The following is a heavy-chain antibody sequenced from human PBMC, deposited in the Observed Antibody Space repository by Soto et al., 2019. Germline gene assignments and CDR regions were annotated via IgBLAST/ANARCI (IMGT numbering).Heavy chain of an antibody. V-gene: IGHV3-23*01. D-gene: IGHD6-19*01. J-gene: IGHJ5*02. CDR3: ARDRGYSSGPYNWFDP. Sequence: AGGSLRLSCAASGFTFSSYAMSWVRQAPGKGLEWVSAISGSGGSTYYADSVKGRFTISRDNSKNTLYLQMNSLRAEDTAVYYCARDRGYSSGPYNWFDPWGQGTLVTV. CDR1: GFTFSSYA. CDR2: ISGSGGST.